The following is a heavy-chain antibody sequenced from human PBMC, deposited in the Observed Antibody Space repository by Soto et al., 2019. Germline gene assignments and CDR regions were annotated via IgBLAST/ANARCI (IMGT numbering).Heavy chain of an antibody. Sequence: PSETLSLTCAVSGGSISSGGYSWSWIRQPPGKGLEWIGYIYYSGSTYYNPSLKSRVTISVDTSKNQFSLKLSSVTAADTAVYYCARGANLPTSNYYDSSGYPDYWGQGTLVTVSS. CDR3: ARGANLPTSNYYDSSGYPDY. J-gene: IGHJ4*02. V-gene: IGHV4-31*11. CDR2: IYYSGST. D-gene: IGHD3-22*01. CDR1: GGSISSGGYS.